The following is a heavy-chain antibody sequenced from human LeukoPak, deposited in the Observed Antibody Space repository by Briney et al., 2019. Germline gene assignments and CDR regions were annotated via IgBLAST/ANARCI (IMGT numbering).Heavy chain of an antibody. CDR3: ARGLLVSSSLVGAFDI. D-gene: IGHD6-13*01. CDR1: GDSVSSNSAA. CDR2: TYYRSKWYN. V-gene: IGHV6-1*01. Sequence: SQTLSLTCAISGDSVSSNSAAWNWIRQSPSRGLEWLGRTYYRSKWYNDYAVSVKSRMTINPDTSKNQFSLQLNSVTPEDTAVYYCARGLLVSSSLVGAFDIWGQGTMVTVSS. J-gene: IGHJ3*02.